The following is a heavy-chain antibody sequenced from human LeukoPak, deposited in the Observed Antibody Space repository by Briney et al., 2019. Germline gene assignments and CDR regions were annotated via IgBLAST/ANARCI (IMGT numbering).Heavy chain of an antibody. Sequence: QPGGSLRLSCAASGFTFTSYEMNWVRQAPGKGLEWVSYISSSGSTIYYADSVKGRFTISRDNAKNSLYLQMNSLRAEDTAVYYCAGAKDCGGDCYTFDYWGQGTLVTVSS. CDR2: ISSSGSTI. CDR3: AGAKDCGGDCYTFDY. CDR1: GFTFTSYE. V-gene: IGHV3-48*03. D-gene: IGHD2-21*02. J-gene: IGHJ4*02.